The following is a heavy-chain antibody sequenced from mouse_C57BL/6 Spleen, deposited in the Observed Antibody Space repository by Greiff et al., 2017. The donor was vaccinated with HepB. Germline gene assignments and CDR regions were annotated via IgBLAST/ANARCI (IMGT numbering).Heavy chain of an antibody. J-gene: IGHJ2*01. CDR3: ARENYYGSSYDY. Sequence: VQLQQPGAELVRPGSSVKLSCKASGYTFTSYWMHWVKKRPLQGLEWIGNIDPSDSETHYNQKFKDKATLTVDKSSSTAYMQLSSLTSEDSAVYYCARENYYGSSYDYWGQGTTLTVSS. V-gene: IGHV1-52*01. D-gene: IGHD1-1*01. CDR1: GYTFTSYW. CDR2: IDPSDSET.